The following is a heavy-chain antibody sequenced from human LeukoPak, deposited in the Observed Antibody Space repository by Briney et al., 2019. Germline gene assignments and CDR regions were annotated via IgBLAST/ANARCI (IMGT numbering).Heavy chain of an antibody. J-gene: IGHJ4*02. CDR2: ISSSSSYI. V-gene: IGHV3-21*01. CDR1: GFTFSSYS. Sequence: GGSLRLSCAASGFTFSSYSMNWVRQAPGKGLEWVSSISSSSSYIYYADSVKGRFTISRDNAKNSLYLQMNSLRAEDTAVYYCARAVPSTYYYDSSTYPDYWGQGTLVTVSS. D-gene: IGHD3-22*01. CDR3: ARAVPSTYYYDSSTYPDY.